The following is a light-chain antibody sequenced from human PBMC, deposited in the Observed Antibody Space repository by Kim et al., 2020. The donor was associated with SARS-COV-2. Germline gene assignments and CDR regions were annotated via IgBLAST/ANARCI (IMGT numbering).Light chain of an antibody. V-gene: IGLV7-46*01. CDR3: LVYYGDYRV. CDR2: DTS. Sequence: QAVVTQEASLTVSPGGTVTLTCGPSTGTVTSGHYPDWFQQKPGQAPRTLIFDTSNKHSWTPARFSGSLLGGKAALTLSGAQPEDEADYYCLVYYGDYRVFGGGTQLTV. J-gene: IGLJ3*02. CDR1: TGTVTSGHY.